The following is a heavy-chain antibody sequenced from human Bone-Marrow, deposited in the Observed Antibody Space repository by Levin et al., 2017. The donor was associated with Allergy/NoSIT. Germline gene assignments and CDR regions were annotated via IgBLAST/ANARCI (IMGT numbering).Heavy chain of an antibody. CDR2: IRSKANSYAT. Sequence: GGSLRLSCAASGFTFSGSAMHWVRQASGKGLEWVGRIRSKANSYATAYAASVKGRFTISRDDSKNTAYLQMNSLKTEDTAVYYCTRHGGSGWIWGAFDIWGQGTMVTVSS. V-gene: IGHV3-73*01. CDR3: TRHGGSGWIWGAFDI. J-gene: IGHJ3*02. CDR1: GFTFSGSA. D-gene: IGHD6-19*01.